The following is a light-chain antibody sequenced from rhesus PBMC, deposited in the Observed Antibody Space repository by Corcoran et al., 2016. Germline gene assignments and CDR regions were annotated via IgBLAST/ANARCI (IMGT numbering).Light chain of an antibody. CDR2: SAA. CDR3: QQRNSYPPT. J-gene: IGKJ4*01. CDR1: QGLSNA. V-gene: IGKV1-33*01. Sequence: DIQMTQSPSSLSASVGDKVTITFRAIQGLSNALAWYQQKPVKAPKLLIYSAATLQIGAPSRFSGNGSGTDFTLTISSLKPEDFAVYYCQQRNSYPPTFGGGTKVEIK.